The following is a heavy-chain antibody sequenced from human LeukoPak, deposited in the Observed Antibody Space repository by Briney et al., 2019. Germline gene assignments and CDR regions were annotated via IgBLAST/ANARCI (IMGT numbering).Heavy chain of an antibody. J-gene: IGHJ4*02. V-gene: IGHV3-7*01. CDR2: IDQDASTI. CDR3: ARWDY. CDR1: GFTFSKFW. Sequence: GGSLRLSCAASGFTFSKFWVSWVRQAPGKGLEWVASIDQDASTIRYVDSVRGRFTISRDNAKNSLYLQMNSLRAEDTAVYYCARWDYWGQGTLVTVSS.